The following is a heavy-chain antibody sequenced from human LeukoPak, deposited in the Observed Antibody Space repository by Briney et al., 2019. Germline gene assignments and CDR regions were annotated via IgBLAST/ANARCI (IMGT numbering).Heavy chain of an antibody. CDR2: ISYDGSNK. V-gene: IGHV3-30*18. D-gene: IGHD3-10*01. J-gene: IGHJ4*02. Sequence: GGSLRISCAASGFTFSSYGMHWVRQAPGKGLEWVAVISYDGSNKYYADSVKGRFTISRDNSKNTLYLQMNSLRAEDTAVYYCAKDGSGRMFDYWGQGTLVTVSS. CDR3: AKDGSGRMFDY. CDR1: GFTFSSYG.